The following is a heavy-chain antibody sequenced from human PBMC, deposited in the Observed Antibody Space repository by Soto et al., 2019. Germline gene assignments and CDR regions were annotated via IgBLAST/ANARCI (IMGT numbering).Heavy chain of an antibody. Sequence: SVKVSCKASGFTFTSSAVQWVRQARGQRLEWIGWIVVGSGNTNYAQKFQERITITRDMSTSTAYMELSSLRSEDTAVYYCAADARDCTNGVCFLPNYGMDVWGQGTTVTVSS. CDR2: IVVGSGNT. V-gene: IGHV1-58*01. CDR1: GFTFTSSA. D-gene: IGHD2-8*01. J-gene: IGHJ6*02. CDR3: AADARDCTNGVCFLPNYGMDV.